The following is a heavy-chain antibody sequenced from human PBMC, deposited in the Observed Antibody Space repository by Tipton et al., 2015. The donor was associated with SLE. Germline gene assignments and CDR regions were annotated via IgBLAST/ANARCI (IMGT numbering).Heavy chain of an antibody. V-gene: IGHV3-23*01. CDR2: ISGSGGST. CDR3: AKEQQWLVGYFDL. Sequence: SGFTFSSYAMSWVRQAPGKGLEWVSAISGSGGSTYYADSVKGRFTISRDNSKNTLYLQMNSLRAEGTAVYYCAKEQQWLVGYFDLWGRGTLVTVSS. J-gene: IGHJ2*01. CDR1: GFTFSSYA. D-gene: IGHD6-19*01.